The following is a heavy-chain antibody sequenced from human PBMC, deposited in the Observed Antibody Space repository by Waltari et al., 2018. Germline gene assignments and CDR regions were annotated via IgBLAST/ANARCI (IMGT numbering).Heavy chain of an antibody. CDR2: IRASSNYI. J-gene: IGHJ5*02. CDR1: GFTLSTYP. D-gene: IGHD3-3*01. Sequence: EAQVVESGGGLVKPGGSLRLSWDASGFTLSTYPMTWVRQAPGRLLYLLPTIRASSNYIYYADSVRGLFTLSRDNAKESVYLHLNSLRGDDTAVYYCARDQDSGFLSAFGWLDPWGQGTLVTVSS. V-gene: IGHV3-21*01. CDR3: ARDQDSGFLSAFGWLDP.